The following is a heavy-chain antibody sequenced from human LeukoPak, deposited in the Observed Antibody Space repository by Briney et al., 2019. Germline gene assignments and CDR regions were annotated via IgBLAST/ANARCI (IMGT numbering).Heavy chain of an antibody. D-gene: IGHD3-10*01. CDR3: AKGSSGRRPYYFDY. Sequence: GGSLRLSCAASGFTFGTSAMSWVRQVPGKGLEWVSAITDNGDDTYHAASVKGRFTISRDNSKSTLYFQMNSLTAEDTAVYYCAKGSSGRRPYYFDYWGQGTLVTVSS. J-gene: IGHJ4*02. CDR2: ITDNGDDT. CDR1: GFTFGTSA. V-gene: IGHV3-23*01.